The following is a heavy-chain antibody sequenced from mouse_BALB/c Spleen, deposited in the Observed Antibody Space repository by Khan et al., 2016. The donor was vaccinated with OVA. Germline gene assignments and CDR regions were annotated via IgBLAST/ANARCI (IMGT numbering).Heavy chain of an antibody. CDR1: GYTFTNYW. D-gene: IGHD2-5*01. CDR3: TRHCSTYTWFGY. Sequence: VQLQESGAELAKPGASVKMSCKASGYTFTNYWMHWVKQRPGQGLEWIGYIDPTTGYTEYNQKFKDKATLTADKSSSTAYMQLRSLTCEDSAVYYWTRHCSTYTWFGYWGQGTLVTVSA. J-gene: IGHJ3*01. V-gene: IGHV1-7*01. CDR2: IDPTTGYT.